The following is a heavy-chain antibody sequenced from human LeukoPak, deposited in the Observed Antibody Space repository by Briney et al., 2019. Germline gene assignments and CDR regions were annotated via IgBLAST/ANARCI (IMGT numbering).Heavy chain of an antibody. Sequence: SVKVSCKASGGTFSSYAISWVRQAPGQGLEWMGGIIPIFGTANYAQKFQGRVTITADESTSTAYMGLSSLRSEDTAVYYCASNVIRWSRYYYYYYMDVWGKGTTVTISS. CDR2: IIPIFGTA. D-gene: IGHD4-23*01. CDR1: GGTFSSYA. V-gene: IGHV1-69*13. CDR3: ASNVIRWSRYYYYYYMDV. J-gene: IGHJ6*03.